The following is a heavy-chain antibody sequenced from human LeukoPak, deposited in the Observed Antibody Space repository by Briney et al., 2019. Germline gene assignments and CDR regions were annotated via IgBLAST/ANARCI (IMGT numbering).Heavy chain of an antibody. CDR2: IRSKANSYAT. Sequence: PGGSLRLSCAASGFTFSGSAMHWVRQASGKGLEWVGRIRSKANSYATAYAASVKGRFTISRDDSKNTAYLQMNSLKTEDTAVYYCTTDLIVVVPAVYWGQGTLVTVSS. V-gene: IGHV3-73*01. J-gene: IGHJ4*02. CDR3: TTDLIVVVPAVY. D-gene: IGHD2-2*01. CDR1: GFTFSGSA.